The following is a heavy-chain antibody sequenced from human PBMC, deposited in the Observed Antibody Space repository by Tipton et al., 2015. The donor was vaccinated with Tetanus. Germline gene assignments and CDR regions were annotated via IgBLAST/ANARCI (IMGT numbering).Heavy chain of an antibody. CDR2: VWYDGSRQ. V-gene: IGHV3-33*06. CDR1: GFTFNGYG. Sequence: SGFTFNGYGMHWVRQAPGKGLEWLALVWYDGSRQYYADSVKGRFTISRDNSKNTLFLHMNSLRAEDTAAYYCAKGQGHVHMDVANVDDALDIWGQGTMVTVSS. D-gene: IGHD2-21*01. CDR3: AKGQGHVHMDVANVDDALDI. J-gene: IGHJ3*02.